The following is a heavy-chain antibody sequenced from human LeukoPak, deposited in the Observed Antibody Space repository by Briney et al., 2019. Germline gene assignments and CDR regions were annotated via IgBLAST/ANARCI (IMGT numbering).Heavy chain of an antibody. J-gene: IGHJ3*02. V-gene: IGHV3-21*01. CDR3: ARRDSSGWSGDAFDI. Sequence: GGSLRLSCAASGFTFSSYSMNWVRQAPGKGLEWVSSISSSSGYIYYADSVKGRFTISRDNAKNSLYLQMNSLRAEDTAVYYCARRDSSGWSGDAFDIWGQGTMVTVSS. CDR1: GFTFSSYS. D-gene: IGHD6-19*01. CDR2: ISSSSGYI.